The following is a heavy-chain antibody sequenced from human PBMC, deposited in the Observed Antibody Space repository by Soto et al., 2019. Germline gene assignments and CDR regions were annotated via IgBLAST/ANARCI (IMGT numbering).Heavy chain of an antibody. CDR3: ARGPRSWTRSNYYYMDV. CDR2: ISYDGSNK. Sequence: GGSLRLSCAASGFTFSSYAMHWVRQAPGKGLEWVAVISYDGSNKYYADSVKGRFTISRDNSKNTLYLQMNSLRAEDTAVYYCARGPRSWTRSNYYYMDVWGKGTTVTVSS. V-gene: IGHV3-30-3*01. CDR1: GFTFSSYA. D-gene: IGHD3-10*01. J-gene: IGHJ6*03.